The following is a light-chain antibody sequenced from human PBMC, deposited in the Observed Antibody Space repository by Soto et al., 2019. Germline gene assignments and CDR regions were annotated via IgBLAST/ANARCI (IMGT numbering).Light chain of an antibody. V-gene: IGLV2-11*01. CDR1: SSDVGSSNY. CDR2: EVS. Sequence: QSALTQPRSVSGSPGQSVTISCTGTSSDVGSSNYVSWYQQHPGKVPKLMIYEVSKRPSGVPDRFSGSKSDNTASLTISGQQAEDEADYYCCAYAGSYTDVFGTGTKLTVL. J-gene: IGLJ1*01. CDR3: CAYAGSYTDV.